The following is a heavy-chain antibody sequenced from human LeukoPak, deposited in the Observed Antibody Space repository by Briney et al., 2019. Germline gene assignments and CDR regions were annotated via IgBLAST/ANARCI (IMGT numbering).Heavy chain of an antibody. D-gene: IGHD4-23*01. V-gene: IGHV6-1*01. CDR1: GDSVSSNSAA. Sequence: SQTLSLTCAISGDSVSSNSAAWNWIRQSPSRGLEWLGRTYYRSKWYNDYAVSVKSRITINPDTSKNQFPLQLNSVTPEDTAVYYCARDLIPYTDYGGQTGNYYYYYMDVWGKGTTVTVSS. J-gene: IGHJ6*03. CDR3: ARDLIPYTDYGGQTGNYYYYYMDV. CDR2: TYYRSKWYN.